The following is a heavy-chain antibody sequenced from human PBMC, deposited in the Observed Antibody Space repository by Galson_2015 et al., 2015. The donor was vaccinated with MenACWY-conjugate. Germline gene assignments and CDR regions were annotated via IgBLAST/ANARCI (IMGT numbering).Heavy chain of an antibody. CDR1: GGSISSYY. V-gene: IGHV4-59*08. J-gene: IGHJ5*01. D-gene: IGHD2-2*01. CDR2: IYNSEGI. Sequence: SETLSLTCSVSGGSISSYYWSWIRQPPGKGLEYIGCIYNSEGINYNPSLKSRATMLVDTSKNLFSLKLSSVTAADTAVYYCARLGARLGRTTNCYSCDWFDLWGQGTLVTVSS. CDR3: ARLGARLGRTTNCYSCDWFDL.